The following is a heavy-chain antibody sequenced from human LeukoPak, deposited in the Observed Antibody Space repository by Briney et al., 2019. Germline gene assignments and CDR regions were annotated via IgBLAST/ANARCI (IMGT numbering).Heavy chain of an antibody. CDR2: VFYSGTT. CDR3: ARSTVDY. J-gene: IGHJ4*02. V-gene: IGHV4-39*01. Sequence: SETLSLTCSLSGGFISINTHYWGWIRQTPGKGPEWIGSVFYSGTTYFNPSLNGRLTISVDTSKNQFSLKLRSVTAADTAVYYCARSTVDYWGQGTLVTVSS. CDR1: GGFISINTHY.